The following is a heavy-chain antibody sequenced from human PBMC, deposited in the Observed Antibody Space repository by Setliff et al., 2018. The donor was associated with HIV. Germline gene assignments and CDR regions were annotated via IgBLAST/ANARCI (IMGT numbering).Heavy chain of an antibody. Sequence: SETLSLTCGVSGYSMSSGYYWGWIRQPPGKGLEWIGNVYHTGSTYYNPSLRSRATISVDTSKNQFSLKMNSVTAADTAVYYCARDQPQDYDSLTGYYTGRYFDYWGRGTLVTVSS. CDR3: ARDQPQDYDSLTGYYTGRYFDY. CDR1: GYSMSSGYY. J-gene: IGHJ4*02. CDR2: VYHTGST. V-gene: IGHV4-38-2*02. D-gene: IGHD3-9*01.